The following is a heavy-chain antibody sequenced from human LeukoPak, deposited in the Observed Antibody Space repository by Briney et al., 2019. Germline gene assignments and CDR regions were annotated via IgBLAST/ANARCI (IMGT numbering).Heavy chain of an antibody. Sequence: SETLFLTCAVYGGSFSGYYLSWIRQPPGKGLEWIGEINHSGSTNYNPSLKSRVTISVDTSKNQLSMKLSSVTAADTAVYYCARPGEGAAFDAFHIWGQGTLVTVSS. CDR2: INHSGST. CDR1: GGSFSGYY. J-gene: IGHJ3*02. D-gene: IGHD1-26*01. V-gene: IGHV4-34*01. CDR3: ARPGEGAAFDAFHI.